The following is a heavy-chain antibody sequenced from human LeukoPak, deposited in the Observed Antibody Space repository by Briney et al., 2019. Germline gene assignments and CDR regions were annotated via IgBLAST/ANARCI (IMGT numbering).Heavy chain of an antibody. CDR3: ARGRGLGSGYYYYYYDN. D-gene: IGHD3-22*01. V-gene: IGHV3-33*08. Sequence: GGSLRLSCAVSGWTFSAYGMSWVRQAPGKGLEWVAVIRYGGSDKYYADSVKSRFTISRDNCKSTLYLEMNSLRVEDTAVYYCARGRGLGSGYYYYYYDNWGQGTLVTVSS. CDR2: IRYGGSDK. J-gene: IGHJ4*02. CDR1: GWTFSAYG.